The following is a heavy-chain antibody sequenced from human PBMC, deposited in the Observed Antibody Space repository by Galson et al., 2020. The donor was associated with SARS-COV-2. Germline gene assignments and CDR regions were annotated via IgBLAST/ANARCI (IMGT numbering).Heavy chain of an antibody. CDR1: GYSFTSYW. V-gene: IGHV5-51*01. Sequence: GESLKISCKGSGYSFTSYWIGWVRQMTGKGLEWMGIIYPGDSDTRYSPSFQGQVNISAEKSISTAYLQWSSLKASDTAMYYCARGFLEWLLLDYGSGSSFDYWGHGTLVTVSS. D-gene: IGHD3-3*01. CDR3: ARGFLEWLLLDYGSGSSFDY. CDR2: IYPGDSDT. J-gene: IGHJ4*01.